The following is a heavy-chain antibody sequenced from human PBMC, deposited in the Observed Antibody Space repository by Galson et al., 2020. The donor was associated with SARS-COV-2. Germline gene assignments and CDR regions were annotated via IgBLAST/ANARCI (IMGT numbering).Heavy chain of an antibody. CDR3: ARVGLSTWYFDY. Sequence: GESLKISCVASGFTFSSYWMTWVRQAPGKGLEWVANIKQDESEKYYVDSVKGRFTISRDNAKNSLYLQMNSLRVEDTAMYFCARVGLSTWYFDYGGRGTLVTVSA. J-gene: IGHJ4*02. CDR1: GFTFSSYW. V-gene: IGHV3-7*03. D-gene: IGHD6-13*01. CDR2: IKQDESEK.